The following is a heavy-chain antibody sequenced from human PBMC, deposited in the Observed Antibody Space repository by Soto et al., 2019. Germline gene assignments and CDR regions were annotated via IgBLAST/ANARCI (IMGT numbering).Heavy chain of an antibody. Sequence: VQLVESGGGLVQPGGSLRLSCAASGFTVNDNYMNWVRQAPGKGLEWVSVIYSSGTTWYADPVKGRFSISRDNSKNTLCLQMNSLRAEDTAVYYCAREGTGKGRALDIWGQGTVVTVSS. J-gene: IGHJ3*02. D-gene: IGHD1-1*01. CDR1: GFTVNDNY. CDR3: AREGTGKGRALDI. CDR2: IYSSGTT. V-gene: IGHV3-66*01.